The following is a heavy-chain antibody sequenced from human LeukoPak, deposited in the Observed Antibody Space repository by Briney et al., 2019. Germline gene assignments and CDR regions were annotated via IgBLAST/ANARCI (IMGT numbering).Heavy chain of an antibody. D-gene: IGHD5-24*01. Sequence: GGPRSPSCAASGFTSRSISMNWVGRAPGKGLEWVSSISSSSSYIYYADSVKGRFTISRDNAKNSLYLQMNSLRAEDTAVYYCASRDGYNWVVWGQGTLVTVSS. CDR2: ISSSSSYI. CDR3: ASRDGYNWVV. V-gene: IGHV3-21*01. J-gene: IGHJ4*02. CDR1: GFTSRSIS.